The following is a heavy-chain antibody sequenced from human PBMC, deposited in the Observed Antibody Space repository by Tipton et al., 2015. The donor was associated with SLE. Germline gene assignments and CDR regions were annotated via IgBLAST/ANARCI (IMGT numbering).Heavy chain of an antibody. D-gene: IGHD3-3*01. V-gene: IGHV1-69*06. CDR2: IIPIFGTA. J-gene: IGHJ3*02. CDR3: ATQGGVLGYYDFWSDYRGDAFDI. CDR1: GGTFSSYA. Sequence: QLVQSGAEVKKPGSSVKVSCKASGGTFSSYAISWVRQAPGQGLEWMGGIIPIFGTANYAQKFQGRVTITADKSTSTAYMELSSLRSEDTAVYYCATQGGVLGYYDFWSDYRGDAFDIWGQGTMVTVSS.